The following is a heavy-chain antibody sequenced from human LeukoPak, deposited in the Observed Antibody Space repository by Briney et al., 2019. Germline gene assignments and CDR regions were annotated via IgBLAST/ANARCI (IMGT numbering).Heavy chain of an antibody. Sequence: GGSLRLSCEDSGFTFRSYEMNWVRQAPGKGLEWVSYISSSGSTIYYADSVKGRFTISRDNAKNSLYLQMNSLRAEDTAVYYCARARYYGSGSYFAGAFDIWGQGTMVTVSS. CDR2: ISSSGSTI. V-gene: IGHV3-48*03. J-gene: IGHJ3*02. D-gene: IGHD3-10*01. CDR1: GFTFRSYE. CDR3: ARARYYGSGSYFAGAFDI.